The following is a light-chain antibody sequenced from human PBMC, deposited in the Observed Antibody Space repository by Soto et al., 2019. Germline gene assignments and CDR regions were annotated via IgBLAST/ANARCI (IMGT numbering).Light chain of an antibody. CDR3: AAWDDSLNGHV. CDR1: SSNIGGNT. CDR2: TNN. V-gene: IGLV1-44*01. J-gene: IGLJ1*01. Sequence: QAVLTQPPSASGTPGQRVTISCSGSSSNIGGNTVSWYQQFPGTAPKLLIYTNNQLPSGVPDRFSGSKSDTSASLAISALQSEDEAHYYCAAWDDSLNGHVFGTGTKLPVL.